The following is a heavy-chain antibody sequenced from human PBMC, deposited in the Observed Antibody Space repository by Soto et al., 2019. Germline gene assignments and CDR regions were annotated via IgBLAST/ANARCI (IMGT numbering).Heavy chain of an antibody. J-gene: IGHJ4*02. CDR2: TTSDGARI. CDR1: GFAFSTYG. Sequence: QVQLVESGGGVVQPGRSLRLSCAASGFAFSTYGMHWVRQAPGKGLEWVVVTTSDGARINYADSVKGRFTISRDNSRTTLYLQMNSLRIDDTAVYYCARKNPGREWELPDYWGQGTLVTVSS. CDR3: ARKNPGREWELPDY. V-gene: IGHV3-30*03. D-gene: IGHD1-26*01.